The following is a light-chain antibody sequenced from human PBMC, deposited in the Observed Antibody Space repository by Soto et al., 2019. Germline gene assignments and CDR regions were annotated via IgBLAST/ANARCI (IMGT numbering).Light chain of an antibody. V-gene: IGLV2-14*03. Sequence: QSALTQPASVSGSLGQSITISCTGTSSDVGGYNYVSWYQQHPGKAPKLLVYDATYRSSGISKRFSGSKSGNTASLTISGLQAEDEADYYCSSYSSSTSLVFGGGTKVTVL. CDR2: DAT. CDR1: SSDVGGYNY. CDR3: SSYSSSTSLV. J-gene: IGLJ2*01.